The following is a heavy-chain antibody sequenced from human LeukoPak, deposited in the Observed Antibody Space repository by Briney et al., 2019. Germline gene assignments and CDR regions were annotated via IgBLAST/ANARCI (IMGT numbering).Heavy chain of an antibody. V-gene: IGHV4-39*07. J-gene: IGHJ4*02. Sequence: PSETLSLTCTVSGGSISSSSYYWGWIRQPPGKGLEWIGSIYYSGSTYYNPSLKSRVTISVDTSKNQFSLKLSSVTAADTAVYYCARGGDSSGYYSFDYWGQGTLVTVSS. D-gene: IGHD3-22*01. CDR1: GGSISSSSYY. CDR2: IYYSGST. CDR3: ARGGDSSGYYSFDY.